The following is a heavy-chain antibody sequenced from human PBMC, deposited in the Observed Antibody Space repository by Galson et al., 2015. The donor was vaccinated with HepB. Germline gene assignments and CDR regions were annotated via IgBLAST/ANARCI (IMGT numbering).Heavy chain of an antibody. CDR1: GYSFTSYW. Sequence: QSGAEVKKPGESLKISCKGSGYSFTSYWIGWVRQMPGKGLEWMGIIYPGDSDTRYSPSFQGQVTISADKSISTAYLQWSSLKASDTAMYYCARDNDSSGYLRGAFDIWGQGTMVTVSS. J-gene: IGHJ3*02. CDR3: ARDNDSSGYLRGAFDI. CDR2: IYPGDSDT. D-gene: IGHD3-22*01. V-gene: IGHV5-51*01.